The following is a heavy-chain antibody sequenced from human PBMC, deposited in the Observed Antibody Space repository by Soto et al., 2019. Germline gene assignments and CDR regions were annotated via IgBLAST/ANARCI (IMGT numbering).Heavy chain of an antibody. CDR3: ASPITMIVVAADAFDI. Sequence: SLRLSCAASGFTFSSYAMHWVRQAPGKGLEWVAVISYDGSNKYYADSVKGRFTISRDNSKNTLYLQMNSLRAEDTAVYYCASPITMIVVAADAFDIWGQGTMVTVSS. J-gene: IGHJ3*02. CDR1: GFTFSSYA. D-gene: IGHD3-22*01. V-gene: IGHV3-30-3*01. CDR2: ISYDGSNK.